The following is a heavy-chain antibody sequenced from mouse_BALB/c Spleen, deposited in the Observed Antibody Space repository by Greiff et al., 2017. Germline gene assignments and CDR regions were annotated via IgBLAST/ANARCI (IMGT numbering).Heavy chain of an antibody. Sequence: EVQVVESGGGLVKPGGSLKLSCAASGFTFSDYYMYWVRQTPEKRLEWVATISDGGSYTYYPDSVKGRFTLSRDNAKNTLYLQMSSLRSEDTAMYYCAREKGSTMITTGFAYWGQGTLVTVSA. CDR2: ISDGGSYT. V-gene: IGHV5-4*02. D-gene: IGHD2-4*01. CDR1: GFTFSDYY. J-gene: IGHJ3*01. CDR3: AREKGSTMITTGFAY.